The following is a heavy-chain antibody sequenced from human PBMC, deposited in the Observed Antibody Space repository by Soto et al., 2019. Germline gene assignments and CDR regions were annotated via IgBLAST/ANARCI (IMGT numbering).Heavy chain of an antibody. CDR2: IIPVFGTA. J-gene: IGHJ6*02. D-gene: IGHD4-17*01. CDR3: ARGDATKIVVTTYYGMDV. V-gene: IGHV1-69*12. Sequence: QVQLVQSGAEVKKLGSSVKVSCKASGGSLSNYGISWVRQAPGQGLEWMGGIIPVFGTANYAQKFQGRVTITADESTSIVYMDVTSLTSEDTAVYYCARGDATKIVVTTYYGMDVWGQGTTVTVSS. CDR1: GGSLSNYG.